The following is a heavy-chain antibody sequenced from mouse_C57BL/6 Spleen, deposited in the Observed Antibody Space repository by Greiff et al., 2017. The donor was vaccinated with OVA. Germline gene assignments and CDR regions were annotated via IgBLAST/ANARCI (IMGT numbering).Heavy chain of an antibody. CDR3: AHYYGSSYPRYWYFDV. Sequence: QVQLQQSGPELVKPGASVKISCKASGYAFSSSWMNWVKQRPGKGLEWIGRIYPGDGDTNYNGKFKGKATLTADKSSSTAYMQLSSLTSEDSAVYFCAHYYGSSYPRYWYFDVWGTGTTVTVSS. D-gene: IGHD1-1*01. V-gene: IGHV1-82*01. J-gene: IGHJ1*03. CDR1: GYAFSSSW. CDR2: IYPGDGDT.